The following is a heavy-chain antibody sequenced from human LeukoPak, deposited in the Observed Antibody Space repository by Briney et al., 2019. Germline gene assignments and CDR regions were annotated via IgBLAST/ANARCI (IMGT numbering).Heavy chain of an antibody. V-gene: IGHV3-23*01. D-gene: IGHD3-16*02. CDR1: GFTFSSYA. Sequence: PGGSLRLSCAASGFTFSSYAMSWVRQAPGKGLEWVSTISGSGGSTFYADSVKGRFTISRDNSKNALYLQMNSLRAEDTAVYYCATTPITFGGVIAPLDYWGQGTLVTVSS. CDR2: ISGSGGST. CDR3: ATTPITFGGVIAPLDY. J-gene: IGHJ4*02.